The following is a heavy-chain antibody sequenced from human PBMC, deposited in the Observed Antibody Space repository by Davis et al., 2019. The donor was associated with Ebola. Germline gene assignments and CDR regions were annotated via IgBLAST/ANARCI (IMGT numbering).Heavy chain of an antibody. CDR2: INHSGST. CDR3: ARDPPSNGDPYWYFDL. Sequence: PSETLSLTCAVYGGSFSGYYWSWIRQPPGKGLEWIGEINHSGSTNYNPSLKSRVTISVDTSKNQFSLKLSSVTAADTAVYYCARDPPSNGDPYWYFDLWGRGTLVTVSS. CDR1: GGSFSGYY. D-gene: IGHD4-17*01. J-gene: IGHJ2*01. V-gene: IGHV4-34*01.